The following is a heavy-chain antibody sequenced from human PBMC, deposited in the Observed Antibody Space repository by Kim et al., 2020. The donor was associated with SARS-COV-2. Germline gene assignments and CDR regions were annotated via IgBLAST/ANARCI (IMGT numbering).Heavy chain of an antibody. J-gene: IGHJ4*02. D-gene: IGHD3-10*01. V-gene: IGHV1-18*01. Sequence: YAQKLQGRVTMTTDTSTSTAYMELRSLRSDDTAVYYCARFGEQPMNYFDYWGQGTLVTVSS. CDR3: ARFGEQPMNYFDY.